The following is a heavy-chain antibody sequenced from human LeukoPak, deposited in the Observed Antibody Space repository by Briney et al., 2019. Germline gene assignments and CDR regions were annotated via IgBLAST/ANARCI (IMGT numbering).Heavy chain of an antibody. Sequence: PGRSLRLSCAASGFTFDDYAMHRVRQAPGKGLEWVSGISWNSGSIGYADSVKGRFTISRDNAKNSLYLQMNSLRAEDTALYYCAKDKWAISSGWLGVDYWGQGTLVTVSS. CDR3: AKDKWAISSGWLGVDY. V-gene: IGHV3-9*01. CDR1: GFTFDDYA. D-gene: IGHD6-19*01. CDR2: ISWNSGSI. J-gene: IGHJ4*02.